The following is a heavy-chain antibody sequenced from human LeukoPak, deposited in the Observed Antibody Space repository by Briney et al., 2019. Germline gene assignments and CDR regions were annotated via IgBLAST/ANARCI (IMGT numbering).Heavy chain of an antibody. CDR3: ARTTRSEYYYGMDV. J-gene: IGHJ6*02. D-gene: IGHD1-14*01. Sequence: SETLSLTRTVSGGSISRSTYYWGWIRQPPGRGLEWIGSIYYSGRTYYNPSLKSRVTISVDTSKNQFSLNLSSVTAADTAVYYCARTTRSEYYYGMDVWGQGTTVTVSS. CDR1: GGSISRSTYY. V-gene: IGHV4-39*01. CDR2: IYYSGRT.